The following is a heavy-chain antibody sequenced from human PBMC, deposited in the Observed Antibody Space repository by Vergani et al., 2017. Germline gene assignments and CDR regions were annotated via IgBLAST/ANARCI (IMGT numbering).Heavy chain of an antibody. CDR1: GGSITSSRYY. Sequence: QLHLQESGPGLVKPSETLSLTCTVSGGSITSSRYYWGWIRQPPGKGLEWIGNIYHSGGAYYNPSLKGRVTISVDTSKNQFSLEVTSVTAADTAIYCSARTESFILRYFHLALWGQGTLVTVSS. V-gene: IGHV4-39*01. J-gene: IGHJ4*02. CDR2: IYHSGGA. CDR3: ARTESFILRYFHLAL. D-gene: IGHD3-9*01.